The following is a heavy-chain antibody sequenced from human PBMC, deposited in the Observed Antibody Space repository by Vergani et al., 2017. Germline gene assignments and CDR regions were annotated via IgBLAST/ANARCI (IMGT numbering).Heavy chain of an antibody. CDR2: ISGSGGST. CDR1: GFTFSSYA. D-gene: IGHD6-19*01. V-gene: IGHV3-23*01. CDR3: ARDSTTSSGLDY. J-gene: IGHJ4*02. Sequence: EVQLLESGGGLVQPGGSLRLSCAASGFTFSSYAMSWVRQAPGKGLECVSAISGSGGSTYYADSVKGRFAISRDNAKNSLYLQMNSLRAEDTAVYYCARDSTTSSGLDYWGQGTLVTVSS.